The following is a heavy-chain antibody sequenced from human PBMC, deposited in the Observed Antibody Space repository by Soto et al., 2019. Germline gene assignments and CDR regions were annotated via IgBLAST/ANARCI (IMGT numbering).Heavy chain of an antibody. CDR1: GFTFRRHG. V-gene: IGHV3-30*18. CDR2: ISYDGIQK. J-gene: IGHJ4*02. Sequence: GGSLRLSCAASGFTFRRHGMHWVRQAPGKGLEWLTIISYDGIQKFYTESVKGRFTITRDNSKNMVFLQMNSLRAEDTAVYYCAKDQVHGLWFGELFSYWGQGTLVTVSS. CDR3: AKDQVHGLWFGELFSY. D-gene: IGHD3-10*01.